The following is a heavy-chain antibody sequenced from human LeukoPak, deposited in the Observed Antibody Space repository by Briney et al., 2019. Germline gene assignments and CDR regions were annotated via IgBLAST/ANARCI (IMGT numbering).Heavy chain of an antibody. J-gene: IGHJ6*01. D-gene: IGHD3-10*01. V-gene: IGHV1-2*02. CDR1: GYTFTDRY. CDR3: ARDQRLTMARGVKGYGMDV. Sequence: ASVKVSCKASGYTFTDRYIHWVRQAPGQGLEWMGWINPHSGDTNYAQKFQGRVTMTRDTSISTAHMELSNLKYDDTAVYYCARDQRLTMARGVKGYGMDVWGQGTTVTVSS. CDR2: INPHSGDT.